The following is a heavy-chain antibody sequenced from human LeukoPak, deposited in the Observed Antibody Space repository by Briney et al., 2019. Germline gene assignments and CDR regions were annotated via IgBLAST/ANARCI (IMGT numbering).Heavy chain of an antibody. CDR3: AKYSGPRTKTFDY. Sequence: PGGSLRLSCAASGFTFSSYWMHWVRQAPGKGLVWVSRINSDGSSTSYAGSVKGRFTISRDNSKNTLHLQMSSLRAEDTAVYYCAKYSGPRTKTFDYWGQGTLVTVSS. D-gene: IGHD2/OR15-2a*01. CDR2: INSDGSST. J-gene: IGHJ4*02. V-gene: IGHV3-74*01. CDR1: GFTFSSYW.